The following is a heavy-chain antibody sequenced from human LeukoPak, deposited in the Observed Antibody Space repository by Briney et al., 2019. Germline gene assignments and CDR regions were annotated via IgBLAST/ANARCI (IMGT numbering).Heavy chain of an antibody. Sequence: ASVKVSCKASGYTFTGYYMHWVRQAPGQGLEGMGWVNPNSGGTNYAQKFQGRVTMTRDTSISTAYMELSRLRSSDPAAYYCASEYCSSTNCYDWYFDYWGQGTLVTVSS. V-gene: IGHV1-2*02. CDR1: GYTFTGYY. CDR3: ASEYCSSTNCYDWYFDY. D-gene: IGHD2-2*01. CDR2: VNPNSGGT. J-gene: IGHJ4*02.